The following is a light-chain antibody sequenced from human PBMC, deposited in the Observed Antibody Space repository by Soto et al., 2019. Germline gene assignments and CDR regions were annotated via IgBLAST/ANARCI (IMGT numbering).Light chain of an antibody. CDR1: RGVGET. CDR2: DTS. V-gene: IGKV3-15*01. Sequence: EVVMWQSPAALSLSPGEGATVSCRASRGVGETLTRYEHKPGQSPRLLIYDTSTRANGVPTRISGSRSVTKFTLTNSSMQSEDCAVYYCQPYNNWRLHFGGGTKV. J-gene: IGKJ4*01. CDR3: QPYNNWRLH.